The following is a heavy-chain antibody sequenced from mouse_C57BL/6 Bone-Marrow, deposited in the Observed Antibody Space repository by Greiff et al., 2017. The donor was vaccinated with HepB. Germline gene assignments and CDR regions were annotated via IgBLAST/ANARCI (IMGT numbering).Heavy chain of an antibody. V-gene: IGHV1-26*01. D-gene: IGHD1-1*01. CDR3: APRYGSSFLYAMDY. J-gene: IGHJ4*01. CDR2: INPNNGGT. Sequence: EVQLQQSGPELVKPGASVKISCKASGYTFTDYYMNWVKQSHGKSLEWIGDINPNNGGTSYNQKFKGKATLTVDKSSSTAYMELRSLTSEDSAVYYCAPRYGSSFLYAMDYWGQGTSVTVSS. CDR1: GYTFTDYY.